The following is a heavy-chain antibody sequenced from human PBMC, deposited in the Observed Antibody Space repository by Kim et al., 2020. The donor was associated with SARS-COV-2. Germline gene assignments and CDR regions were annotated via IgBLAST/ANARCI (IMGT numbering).Heavy chain of an antibody. Sequence: GGSLRLSCSASGFTFSDYAIHWVRRAPGMGLQYVSATTRDGDGSFYADSVRDRITIFRDNSENTLSLQMSGLRVEDTAVYYCVGYGRNYGAVHWGQGTLVTVSS. J-gene: IGHJ4*02. CDR3: VGYGRNYGAVH. CDR2: TTRDGDGS. V-gene: IGHV3-64D*06. CDR1: GFTFSDYA. D-gene: IGHD3-16*01.